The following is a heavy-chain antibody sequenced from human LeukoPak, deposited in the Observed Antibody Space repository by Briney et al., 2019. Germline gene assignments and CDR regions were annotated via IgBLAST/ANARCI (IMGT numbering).Heavy chain of an antibody. CDR2: LTTSGSTK. Sequence: GGSLRLSCAAYGFTFSNYEMNWVRQAPGKGLEWISYLTTSGSTKYYADSVKGRFTISRDNAKNSLFLQMNSLRAEDTAVYYCARDRDPGYYDTNGYRRVNAFDIWGQGTMVTVSS. CDR3: ARDRDPGYYDTNGYRRVNAFDI. J-gene: IGHJ3*02. V-gene: IGHV3-48*03. D-gene: IGHD3-22*01. CDR1: GFTFSNYE.